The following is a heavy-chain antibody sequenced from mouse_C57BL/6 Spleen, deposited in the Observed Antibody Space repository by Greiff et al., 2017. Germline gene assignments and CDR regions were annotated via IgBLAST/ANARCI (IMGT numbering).Heavy chain of an antibody. D-gene: IGHD2-4*01. CDR3: ARRYDYDGGDAMDY. J-gene: IGHJ4*01. V-gene: IGHV5-6*02. CDR2: ISSGGSYT. Sequence: EVKLQESGGDLVKPGGSLKLSCAASGFTFSSYGMSWVRQTPDKRLEWVATISSGGSYTYYPDSVKGRFTISRDNAKNTLYLQMSSLKSEDTAMYYCARRYDYDGGDAMDYWGQGTSVTVSS. CDR1: GFTFSSYG.